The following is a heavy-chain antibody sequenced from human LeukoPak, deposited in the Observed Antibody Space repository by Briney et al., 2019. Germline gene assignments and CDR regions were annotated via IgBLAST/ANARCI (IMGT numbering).Heavy chain of an antibody. D-gene: IGHD2-8*01. CDR2: IYRGGST. CDR3: ARGSRNVYFDY. J-gene: IGHJ4*02. Sequence: GGSLRLSFAASGFPVSSNFMSWVRQAPGKGLGWVSVIYRGGSTYYADSVKGRFTISGDNSKNTLYLQMNSLRPEDRAVYYGARGSRNVYFDYWGQGTLVTVSS. V-gene: IGHV3-66*02. CDR1: GFPVSSNF.